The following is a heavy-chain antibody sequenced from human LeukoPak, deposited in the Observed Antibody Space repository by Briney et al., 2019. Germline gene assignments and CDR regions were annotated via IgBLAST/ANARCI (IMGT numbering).Heavy chain of an antibody. J-gene: IGHJ4*02. CDR3: SRVRGGYDSASDF. Sequence: PGGSLRLSCAASGFTFSSYAMHWVRQAPGKGLEWVAVISYDGSNKYYADSVKGRFTISRDNSKNTLYLQMNSLRAEDTAVYYCSRVRGGYDSASDFWGQGTLVTVSS. CDR2: ISYDGSNK. CDR1: GFTFSSYA. D-gene: IGHD5-12*01. V-gene: IGHV3-30*04.